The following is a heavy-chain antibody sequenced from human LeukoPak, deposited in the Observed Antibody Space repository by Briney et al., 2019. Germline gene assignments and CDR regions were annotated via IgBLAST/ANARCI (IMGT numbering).Heavy chain of an antibody. Sequence: SETLSLTCTVSGGSISSYYWSWLRQPAGKGLEWIGRIYTSGSTNYNPSLKSRVTMSVDTSRNQFSLKLSSVPAADTAVYYCARGYRGTDFDYWGQGTLVTVSS. CDR2: IYTSGST. J-gene: IGHJ4*02. D-gene: IGHD5-18*01. CDR3: ARGYRGTDFDY. CDR1: GGSISSYY. V-gene: IGHV4-4*07.